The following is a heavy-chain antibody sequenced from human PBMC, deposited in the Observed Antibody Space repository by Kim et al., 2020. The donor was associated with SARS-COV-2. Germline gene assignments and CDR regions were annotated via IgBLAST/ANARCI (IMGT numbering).Heavy chain of an antibody. D-gene: IGHD3-9*01. CDR1: GGSISSYY. CDR2: IYTSGST. CDR3: ARDYYDILTGYSTFDY. V-gene: IGHV4-4*07. J-gene: IGHJ4*02. Sequence: SETLSLTCTVSGGSISSYYWSWIRQPAGKGLEWIGRIYTSGSTNYNPSLKSRVTMSVDTSKNQFSLKLSSVTAADTAVYYCARDYYDILTGYSTFDYWGQGTLVTVSS.